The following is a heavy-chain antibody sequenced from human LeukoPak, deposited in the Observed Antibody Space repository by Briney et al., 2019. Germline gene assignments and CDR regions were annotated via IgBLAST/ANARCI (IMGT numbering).Heavy chain of an antibody. V-gene: IGHV3-33*01. CDR3: ARNPQLLPDWNFDL. CDR1: GFSFSSYG. Sequence: GRSLRLSCVAAGFSFSSYGIHWVRQAPGKGLEWVSVIWYDGSNEHYAESVKGRFTISRDNSKNTVFLQMKSLRVEDTAVYYCARNPQLLPDWNFDLWGRGTLVTVSS. D-gene: IGHD2-2*01. J-gene: IGHJ2*01. CDR2: IWYDGSNE.